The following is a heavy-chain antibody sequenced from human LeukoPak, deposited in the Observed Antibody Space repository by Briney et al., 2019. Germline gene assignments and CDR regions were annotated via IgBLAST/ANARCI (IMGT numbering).Heavy chain of an antibody. V-gene: IGHV4-34*01. CDR3: AGRGWNSRYGAGRAFDI. CDR2: INHSGST. J-gene: IGHJ3*02. D-gene: IGHD6-13*01. CDR1: GGSFSGYY. Sequence: KPSETLSLTCAVYGGSFSGYYWSWIRQSPGKGLEWIGEINHSGSTNYNPSLKSRVTISVDTSKNQFSLKLSSVTAADTAVYYCAGRGWNSRYGAGRAFDIWGQGTMVTVSS.